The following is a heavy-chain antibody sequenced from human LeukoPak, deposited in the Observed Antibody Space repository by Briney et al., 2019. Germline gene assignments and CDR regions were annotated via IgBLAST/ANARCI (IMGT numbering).Heavy chain of an antibody. V-gene: IGHV5-51*01. CDR1: GYSFTNYW. J-gene: IGHJ6*03. Sequence: GESLKISCKGSGYSFTNYWIGWVRQMPGRGLEWMAIIYPGDSATRYSPSFQGQVTISADKSITTAYLQLSSLKASDTAIYYCAVGRYCSNTSCPSTYYYYYMDVWGKGTTVTVSS. CDR3: AVGRYCSNTSCPSTYYYYYMDV. D-gene: IGHD2-2*01. CDR2: IYPGDSAT.